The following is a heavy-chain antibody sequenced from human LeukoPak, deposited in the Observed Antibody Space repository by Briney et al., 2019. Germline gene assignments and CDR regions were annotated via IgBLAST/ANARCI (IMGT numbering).Heavy chain of an antibody. Sequence: VGALRLSCAAPGFTVSSNYMSWVRQAPGKGLEWVSVIYSGGSTYYADSVKGRFTISRDNSKNTLYLQMNSLRAEDTAVYYCARARGFWSGPGYMDVWGKGTTVTDSS. D-gene: IGHD3-3*01. CDR1: GFTVSSNY. V-gene: IGHV3-53*01. CDR3: ARARGFWSGPGYMDV. J-gene: IGHJ6*03. CDR2: IYSGGST.